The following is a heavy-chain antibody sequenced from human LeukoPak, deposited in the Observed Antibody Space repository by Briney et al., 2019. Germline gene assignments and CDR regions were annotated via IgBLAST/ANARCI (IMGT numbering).Heavy chain of an antibody. CDR2: ISGSGGST. D-gene: IGHD2-2*02. CDR1: GFTFSSYA. CDR3: AKAPPTYQLLYGGVSWFDP. Sequence: PGGSLRLSCAASGFTFSSYAMSWVRQAPGKGLEWVSAISGSGGSTYYADSVKGRFTISRDNSKNTLYLQMNSLRAEDTAVYYCAKAPPTYQLLYGGVSWFDPWGQGTLVTVSS. J-gene: IGHJ5*02. V-gene: IGHV3-23*01.